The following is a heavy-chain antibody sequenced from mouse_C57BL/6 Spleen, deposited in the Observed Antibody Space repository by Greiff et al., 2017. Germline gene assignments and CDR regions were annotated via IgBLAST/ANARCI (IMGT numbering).Heavy chain of an antibody. J-gene: IGHJ1*03. V-gene: IGHV1-15*01. CDR1: GYTFTDYE. Sequence: VQLQQSGAELVRPGASVTLSCKASGYTFTDYEMHWVKQTPVHGLEWIGAIDPETGGTAYNQKFKGKAILTADKSSSTAYMELRSLTSEDSAVYYCTSKYYGSSYSWYFDVWGTGTTVTVSS. CDR3: TSKYYGSSYSWYFDV. D-gene: IGHD1-1*01. CDR2: IDPETGGT.